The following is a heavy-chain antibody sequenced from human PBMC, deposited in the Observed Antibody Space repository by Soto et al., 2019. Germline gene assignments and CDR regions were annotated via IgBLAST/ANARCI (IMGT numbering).Heavy chain of an antibody. D-gene: IGHD2-21*02. CDR2: IYPGDSDT. CDR3: ARDRGDDLGYYYYYGMDV. V-gene: IGHV5-51*01. CDR1: GYIFTSYW. Sequence: PGESLKISCKGSGYIFTSYWIGWVRQMPGKGLEWMGIIYPGDSDTRYSPSFQGQVTISADKSISTAYLQWSSLKASDTAMYYCARDRGDDLGYYYYYGMDVWGQGHTVTVSS. J-gene: IGHJ6*02.